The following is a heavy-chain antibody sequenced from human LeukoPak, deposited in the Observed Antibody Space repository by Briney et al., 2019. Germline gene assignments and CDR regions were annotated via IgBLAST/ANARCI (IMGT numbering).Heavy chain of an antibody. CDR1: VGSIGSYY. D-gene: IGHD6-19*01. CDR2: IHYSGNT. J-gene: IGHJ4*02. Sequence: PSETLSLTCSVSVGSIGSYYWNWIRQAPGKGLEWIGYIHYSGNTNHNSSLKSRVTISVDTSKTQYSLKLSSVTAADTAVYYCARDGVAGGFDYWGQGTLVTVSS. V-gene: IGHV4-59*01. CDR3: ARDGVAGGFDY.